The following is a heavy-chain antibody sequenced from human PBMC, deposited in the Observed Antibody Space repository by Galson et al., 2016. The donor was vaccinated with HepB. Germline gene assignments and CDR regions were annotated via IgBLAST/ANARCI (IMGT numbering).Heavy chain of an antibody. D-gene: IGHD2-2*01. Sequence: SVKVSCKASGYAYINYGITWVRQAPGQGPEWMGWISGYNGNTNYAQKLQGRVTMTKNTSTSTAYMELRSLGSDDTAVYYCARDRAPGRYCTSTNCYVYYGMDVWGQGTTVTVSS. CDR1: GYAYINYG. J-gene: IGHJ6*02. CDR3: ARDRAPGRYCTSTNCYVYYGMDV. CDR2: ISGYNGNT. V-gene: IGHV1-18*01.